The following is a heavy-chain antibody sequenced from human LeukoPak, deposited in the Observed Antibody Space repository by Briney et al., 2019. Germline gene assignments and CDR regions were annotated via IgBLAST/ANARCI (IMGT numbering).Heavy chain of an antibody. CDR1: GFTFSSYA. CDR3: AKEPTPSTMIVVVNYFDY. V-gene: IGHV3-23*01. D-gene: IGHD3-22*01. J-gene: IGHJ4*02. CDR2: ISGSGGST. Sequence: SGGSLRLSCAASGFTFSSYAMSWVRQAPGKGLEWVSAISGSGGSTYYADSVKGRFTISRDNPKNTLYLQMNSLRAEDTAVYYCAKEPTPSTMIVVVNYFDYWGQGTLVTVSS.